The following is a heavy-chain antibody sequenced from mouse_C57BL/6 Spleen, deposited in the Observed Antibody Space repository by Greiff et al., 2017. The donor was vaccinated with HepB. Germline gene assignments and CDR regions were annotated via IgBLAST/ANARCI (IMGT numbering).Heavy chain of an antibody. CDR3: TRNYDYDVGFAY. V-gene: IGHV1-15*01. CDR1: GYTFTDYE. D-gene: IGHD2-4*01. Sequence: QVQLQQSGAELVRPGASVTLSCQASGYTFTDYEMHWVKQTPVHGLEWIGAIDPETGGTAYNQKFKGKAILTADKSSSTAYMELRSLTSEDSAVYYCTRNYDYDVGFAYWGQGTLVTVSA. J-gene: IGHJ3*01. CDR2: IDPETGGT.